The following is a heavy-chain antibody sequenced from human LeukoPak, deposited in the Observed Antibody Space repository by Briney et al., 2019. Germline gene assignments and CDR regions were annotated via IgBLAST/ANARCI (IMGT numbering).Heavy chain of an antibody. CDR1: GGSMTGYY. D-gene: IGHD3-22*01. CDR2: IFYSGKT. V-gene: IGHV4-59*01. CDR3: ARGGRRGYYDSSGYLRGAFDI. Sequence: SETLSLTGTVSGGSMTGYYWSGIGQPPGKGLEGIGYIFYSGKTDYNPSLKSRVTVSVDTSKNQFSLKLSSVTAADTAVYYCARGGRRGYYDSSGYLRGAFDIWGQGTMVTVSS. J-gene: IGHJ3*02.